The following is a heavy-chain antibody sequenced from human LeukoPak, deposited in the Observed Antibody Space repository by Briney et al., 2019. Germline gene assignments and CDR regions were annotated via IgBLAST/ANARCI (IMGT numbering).Heavy chain of an antibody. D-gene: IGHD1-26*01. CDR2: ISGSADST. CDR3: AKAISSVGAPYYYYYMDV. V-gene: IGHV3-23*01. CDR1: GFTFSSYA. Sequence: PGGSLRLSCAASGFTFSSYAMSWVRQAPGKGLEWVSGISGSADSTYYADSVKGRFTISRDNSKNTLYLQMNSLRAEDTAVYYCAKAISSVGAPYYYYYMDVWGKGTTVTVSS. J-gene: IGHJ6*03.